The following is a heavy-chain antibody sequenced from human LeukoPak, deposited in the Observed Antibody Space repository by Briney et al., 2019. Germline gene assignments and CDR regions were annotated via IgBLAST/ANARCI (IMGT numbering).Heavy chain of an antibody. CDR2: INIDGSSI. D-gene: IGHD5-18*01. CDR1: GFTFSSHW. Sequence: GGSLRLSCAASGFTFSSHWMHWVRQAPGKGLVWVSRINIDGSSISYADSVKGRFTISRDNAKNTLYLQMNSLRAEDTAVYYCASDTVDTALGIDYWGQGTLVTVSS. J-gene: IGHJ4*02. V-gene: IGHV3-74*01. CDR3: ASDTVDTALGIDY.